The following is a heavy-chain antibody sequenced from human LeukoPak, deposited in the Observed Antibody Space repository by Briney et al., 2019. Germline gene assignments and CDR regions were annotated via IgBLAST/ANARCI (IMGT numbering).Heavy chain of an antibody. CDR2: SSGSGGST. V-gene: IGHV3-23*01. CDR1: VFTFSNYV. D-gene: IGHD3-10*01. Sequence: HAGGPLRLSCAASVFTFSNYVMSWVRQAPEKGLQWVSSSSGSGGSTYYADSVKGRFTISRDSSKKTVYLQMNSLRDEDTAVYFCAKGASPDYYGSGRFDFWGQGILVTVSS. J-gene: IGHJ5*01. CDR3: AKGASPDYYGSGRFDF.